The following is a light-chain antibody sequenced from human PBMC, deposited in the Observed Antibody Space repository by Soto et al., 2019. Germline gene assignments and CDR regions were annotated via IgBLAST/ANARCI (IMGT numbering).Light chain of an antibody. CDR1: QSINSKS. CDR2: NTS. V-gene: IGKV3-15*01. Sequence: EIVLTQSLGTLSLSPGEGATVSCRVSQSINSKSLVWYQRKFGQAPRLLIYNTSRRATGVPARVSGSRSGTEFTLTINSLQSEDFAVYYCQRYNNWPLTFGGGTKVESK. J-gene: IGKJ4*01. CDR3: QRYNNWPLT.